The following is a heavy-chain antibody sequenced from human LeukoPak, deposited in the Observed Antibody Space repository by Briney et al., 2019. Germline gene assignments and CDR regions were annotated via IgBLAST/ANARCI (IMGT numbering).Heavy chain of an antibody. CDR3: AKGVSVAGIFGY. D-gene: IGHD6-19*01. CDR2: ISGSGGST. Sequence: GGSLRLSCAASGLTFSSYAMSWVRQAPGKGLEWVSAISGSGGSTYYADSVKGRFTISRDNSKNTLYLQMNSLRAEDTAVYYCAKGVSVAGIFGYWGQGTLVTVSS. V-gene: IGHV3-23*01. CDR1: GLTFSSYA. J-gene: IGHJ4*02.